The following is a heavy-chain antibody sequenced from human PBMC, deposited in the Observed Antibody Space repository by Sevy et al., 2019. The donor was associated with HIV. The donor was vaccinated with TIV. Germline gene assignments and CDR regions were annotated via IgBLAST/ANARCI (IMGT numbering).Heavy chain of an antibody. Sequence: GGSLRLSCAASGFIFNTYEMNWVRQAPGKGLEWVSYITSSGSTIYYADSVKGRFTISRDNVKNSLYLQMNSLRAEETAIYYCATARDYYDSSGPYYFDYWGQGTLVTVSS. D-gene: IGHD3-22*01. CDR1: GFIFNTYE. CDR3: ATARDYYDSSGPYYFDY. V-gene: IGHV3-48*03. CDR2: ITSSGSTI. J-gene: IGHJ4*02.